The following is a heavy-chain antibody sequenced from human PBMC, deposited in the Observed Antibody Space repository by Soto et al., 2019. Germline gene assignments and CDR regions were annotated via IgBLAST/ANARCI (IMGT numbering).Heavy chain of an antibody. Sequence: GGSLRLSCAASGFTFSSYGMHWVRQAPGKGLEWVAVISYDGSNKYYADSVKGRFTISRDNSKNTLYLQMNSLRAEDTAVYYCAKDQAMGWLRFRSSFDYWGQGTLVTVSS. CDR1: GFTFSSYG. CDR2: ISYDGSNK. CDR3: AKDQAMGWLRFRSSFDY. V-gene: IGHV3-30*18. D-gene: IGHD5-12*01. J-gene: IGHJ4*02.